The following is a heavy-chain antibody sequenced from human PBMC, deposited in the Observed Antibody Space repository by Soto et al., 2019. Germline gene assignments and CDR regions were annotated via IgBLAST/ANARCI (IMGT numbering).Heavy chain of an antibody. V-gene: IGHV1-8*01. Sequence: ASVKVSCKASGYTFTSYDINWVRQATGQGLEWMGWMNPNSGNTGYAQKFQGWVTMTRDTSISTAYMELSRLRSDDTAVYYCARDQRDGSGKLVGMDVWGQGTTVTVSS. CDR1: GYTFTSYD. CDR2: MNPNSGNT. D-gene: IGHD3-10*01. J-gene: IGHJ6*02. CDR3: ARDQRDGSGKLVGMDV.